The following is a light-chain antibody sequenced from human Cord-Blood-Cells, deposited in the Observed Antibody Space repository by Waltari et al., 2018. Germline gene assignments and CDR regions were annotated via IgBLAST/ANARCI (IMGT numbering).Light chain of an antibody. V-gene: IGKV3-15*01. CDR2: GAS. CDR3: QQYNNWPYS. CDR1: QSVSSN. Sequence: ILMTHSPPILSASSRARASLSCGASQSVSSNLAWYQQKPGQAPRLLIYGASTRATGIPARFSGSGSGTEFTLTISSLQSEDFAVYYCQQYNNWPYSFGQGTKLEIK. J-gene: IGKJ2*03.